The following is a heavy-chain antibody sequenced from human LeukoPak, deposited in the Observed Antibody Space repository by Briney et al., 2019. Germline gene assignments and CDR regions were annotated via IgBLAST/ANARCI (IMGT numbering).Heavy chain of an antibody. J-gene: IGHJ3*02. CDR1: GFTFSSYG. Sequence: PGRSLRLSCAASGFTFSSYGMHWVRQAPGKGLEWVAVISYDGSNKYYADSVKGRFTISRDNSKNTLYLQMNSLRAEDTAVYYCAKGLGVGATRFRAFDIWGQGTVVTVSS. D-gene: IGHD1-26*01. CDR2: ISYDGSNK. CDR3: AKGLGVGATRFRAFDI. V-gene: IGHV3-30*18.